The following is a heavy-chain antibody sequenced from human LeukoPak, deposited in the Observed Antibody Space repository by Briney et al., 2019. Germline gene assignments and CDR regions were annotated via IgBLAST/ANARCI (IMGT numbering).Heavy chain of an antibody. CDR2: INHSGST. Sequence: SETLSLTCAVYGGSFSGYYWSWIRQPPGKGLEWIGEINHSGSTNYNPSLKSRVTISVDTSKNQFSLKLSSVTAADTAVYYCARGDGAMVRGVHTYYYMDVWGKGTTVTISS. V-gene: IGHV4-34*01. CDR1: GGSFSGYY. CDR3: ARGDGAMVRGVHTYYYMDV. J-gene: IGHJ6*03. D-gene: IGHD3-10*01.